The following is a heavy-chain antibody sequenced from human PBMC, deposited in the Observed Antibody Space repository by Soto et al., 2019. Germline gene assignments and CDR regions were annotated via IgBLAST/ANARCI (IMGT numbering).Heavy chain of an antibody. CDR1: GFTFSSYG. CDR2: ISYDGSNK. D-gene: IGHD3-10*01. V-gene: IGHV3-30*18. Sequence: QVQLVESGGGVVQPGRSLRLSCAASGFTFSSYGMHWVRQAPGKGLEWVAVISYDGSNKYYVDSVKGRFTISRDNSKNTLYLQMNSLRAEDTAVYYCAKDQYYYGSGSSGGGMDVWGQGTTVTVSS. CDR3: AKDQYYYGSGSSGGGMDV. J-gene: IGHJ6*02.